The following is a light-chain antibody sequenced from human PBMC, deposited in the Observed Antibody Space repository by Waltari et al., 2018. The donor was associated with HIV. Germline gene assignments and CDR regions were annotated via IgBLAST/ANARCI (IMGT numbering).Light chain of an antibody. CDR2: WAA. V-gene: IGKV4-1*01. J-gene: IGKJ2*01. Sequence: DIVMTQSPDSLSVSLGERATLSCKSSQSVLYSTNNKNYLAGYQQKPGQPPKLLIYWAATKEAAVPDGISGGRGGADYFLTISSMQDEDDAVYYCRQYHDTPRDTFGQGTKVEIK. CDR1: QSVLYSTNNKNY. CDR3: RQYHDTPRDT.